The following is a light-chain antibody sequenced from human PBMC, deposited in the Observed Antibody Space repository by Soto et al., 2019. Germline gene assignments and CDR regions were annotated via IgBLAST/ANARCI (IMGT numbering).Light chain of an antibody. CDR3: SSYTSSSTLLYV. CDR1: SSDVGGYNY. V-gene: IGLV2-14*01. J-gene: IGLJ1*01. CDR2: DVS. Sequence: ALTKPASWHVSPGQSRTISCTGTSSDVGGYNYVSWYQQHPGKAPKLMIYDVSNRPSGVSNRFSGSKSGNTASLTISGLQAEDEADYYCSSYTSSSTLLYVFGTGTKVTVL.